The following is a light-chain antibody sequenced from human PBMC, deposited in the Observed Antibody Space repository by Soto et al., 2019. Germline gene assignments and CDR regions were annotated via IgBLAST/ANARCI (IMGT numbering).Light chain of an antibody. Sequence: VMRQSPATLSLSPWERATLSCRASPSVSSYLAWYQQKPGQAPRLLIYVASTRATGIPGRFSASGSGTDFTLTVNILQSEDMAVYYCQQYHNWPVTFGGGTKVDIK. J-gene: IGKJ4*01. CDR3: QQYHNWPVT. CDR1: PSVSSY. CDR2: VAS. V-gene: IGKV3D-15*01.